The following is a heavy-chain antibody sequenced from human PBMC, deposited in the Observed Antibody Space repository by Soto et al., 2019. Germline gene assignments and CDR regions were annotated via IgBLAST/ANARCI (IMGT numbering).Heavy chain of an antibody. D-gene: IGHD3-16*01. Sequence: PGGSLRLSCAASGFTFSSYAMHWVRQAPGKGLEWVAVISYDGSNKYYADSVKGRFTISRDNSKNTLYLQMNSLRAEDTAVYYCAREGLQAYYYYGVDVWGQGTTVTVSS. V-gene: IGHV3-30-3*01. CDR1: GFTFSSYA. J-gene: IGHJ6*02. CDR2: ISYDGSNK. CDR3: AREGLQAYYYYGVDV.